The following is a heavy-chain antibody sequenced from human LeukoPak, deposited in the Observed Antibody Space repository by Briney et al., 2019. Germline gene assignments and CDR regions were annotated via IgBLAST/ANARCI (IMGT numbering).Heavy chain of an antibody. Sequence: ASVKVSCKASGGTFSSYAISWVRQPPGQGLEWMGGIIPIFGTANYAQKFQGRVTITADESTSTAYMELSSLRSEDTAVYYCARVEMAVAGINYFDYWGQGTLVTVS. CDR2: IIPIFGTA. J-gene: IGHJ4*02. V-gene: IGHV1-69*01. D-gene: IGHD6-19*01. CDR1: GGTFSSYA. CDR3: ARVEMAVAGINYFDY.